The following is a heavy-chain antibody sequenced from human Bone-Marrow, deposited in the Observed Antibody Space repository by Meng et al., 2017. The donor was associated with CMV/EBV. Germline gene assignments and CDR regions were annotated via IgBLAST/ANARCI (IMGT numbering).Heavy chain of an antibody. J-gene: IGHJ4*02. CDR3: ARDRSGYYDFDY. D-gene: IGHD3-16*01. Sequence: CAASGFTFRSYTMNWVRQAQGKGLEWVSSISSSSSYIYYADSVKGRFTISRDNAKNSLYLQMNSLRAEDTAVYYCARDRSGYYDFDYWGQGTLVTVSS. V-gene: IGHV3-21*01. CDR1: GFTFRSYT. CDR2: ISSSSSYI.